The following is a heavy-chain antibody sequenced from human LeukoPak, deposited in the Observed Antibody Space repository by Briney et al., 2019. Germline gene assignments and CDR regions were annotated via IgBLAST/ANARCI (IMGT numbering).Heavy chain of an antibody. CDR1: GFTFSTSG. CDR2: IRNDGTKK. J-gene: IGHJ4*02. Sequence: GGSLRLSCAASGFTFSTSGMHWVRQSPGKGLDWVAFIRNDGTKKNCADSVKGRFTISRDNSKNTLYLQMDSLSAEDTAVYYCVKVDAWGQGTLVTVSS. V-gene: IGHV3-30*02. D-gene: IGHD2-8*01. CDR3: VKVDA.